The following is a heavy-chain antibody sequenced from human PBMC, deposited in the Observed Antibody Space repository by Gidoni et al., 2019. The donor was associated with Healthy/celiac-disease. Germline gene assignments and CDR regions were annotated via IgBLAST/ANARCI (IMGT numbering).Heavy chain of an antibody. Sequence: QVQLVESGGGVVQPGRSLRLSCAAAGFTFSSYGMHWVRQAPGKGLEWVAVISYDGSNKYYADSVKGRFTISRDNSKNTLYLQMNSLRAEDTAVYYCAKDLDRYSSGWYSSLDYWGQGTLVTVSS. CDR3: AKDLDRYSSGWYSSLDY. V-gene: IGHV3-30*18. CDR2: ISYDGSNK. CDR1: GFTFSSYG. J-gene: IGHJ4*02. D-gene: IGHD6-19*01.